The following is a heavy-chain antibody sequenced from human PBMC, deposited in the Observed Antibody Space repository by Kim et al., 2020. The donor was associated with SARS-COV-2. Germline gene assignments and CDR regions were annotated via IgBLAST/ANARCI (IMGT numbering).Heavy chain of an antibody. J-gene: IGHJ5*02. Sequence: SETLSLTCTVSGGSISSSSYYWGWIRQPPGKGLEWIGSIYYSGSTYYNPSLKSRVTISVDTSKNQFSLKLSSVTAADTAVYYCARQRGGAAAGTGWFDPWGQGTLVTVSS. V-gene: IGHV4-39*01. CDR3: ARQRGGAAAGTGWFDP. CDR2: IYYSGST. CDR1: GGSISSSSYY. D-gene: IGHD6-13*01.